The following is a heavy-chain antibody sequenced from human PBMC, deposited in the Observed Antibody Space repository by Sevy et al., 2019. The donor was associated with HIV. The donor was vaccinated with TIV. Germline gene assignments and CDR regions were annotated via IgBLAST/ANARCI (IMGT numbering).Heavy chain of an antibody. CDR1: GYTFTSYG. J-gene: IGHJ2*01. CDR3: ARDFIPITFFGGGGYFDL. Sequence: ASVKVSCKASGYTFTSYGISWVRQAPGQGLEWMGWISAYNGTTNYAQKLQGRVTMTTDTSTSTAYMELRSLRSDDTAVYYCARDFIPITFFGGGGYFDLWGRGTLVTVSS. CDR2: ISAYNGTT. V-gene: IGHV1-18*01. D-gene: IGHD3-3*01.